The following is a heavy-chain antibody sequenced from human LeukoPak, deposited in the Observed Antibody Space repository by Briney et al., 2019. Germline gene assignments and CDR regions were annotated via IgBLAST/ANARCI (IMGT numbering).Heavy chain of an antibody. J-gene: IGHJ5*02. V-gene: IGHV5-51*01. D-gene: IGHD3-10*01. CDR2: IYPGDSDT. CDR3: ARYYYGSGSEDWFDP. CDR1: GYSFTSYW. Sequence: GESLKISCMGSGYSFTSYWIGWVRQMPGKGLEWMGIIYPGDSDTRYSPSFQGQVTISADKSISTAYLQWSSLKASDTAMYYCARYYYGSGSEDWFDPWGQGTLVTVSS.